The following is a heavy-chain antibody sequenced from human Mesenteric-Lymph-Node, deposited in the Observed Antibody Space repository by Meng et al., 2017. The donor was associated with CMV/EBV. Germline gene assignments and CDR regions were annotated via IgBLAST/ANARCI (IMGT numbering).Heavy chain of an antibody. CDR3: ARETITIFGVEYYYYGMDV. V-gene: IGHV3-48*03. CDR2: ISSSGSTI. CDR1: GFTFSSYE. Sequence: LSLTCAASGFTFSSYEMNWVRQAPGKGLEWVSYISSSGSTIYYADSVKGRFTISRDNAKNSLYLQMNSLRAEDTAVYYCARETITIFGVEYYYYGMDVWGQGTTVTVSS. D-gene: IGHD3-3*01. J-gene: IGHJ6*02.